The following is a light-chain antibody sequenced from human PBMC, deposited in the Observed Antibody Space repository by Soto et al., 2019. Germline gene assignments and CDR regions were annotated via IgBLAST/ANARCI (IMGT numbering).Light chain of an antibody. CDR2: STN. CDR3: MLYMGGGLVV. CDR1: SGSVSTTYY. V-gene: IGLV8-61*01. Sequence: QAVVTQEQAFSVSPGGTVTLTCGLTSGSVSTTYYPSWYQQTPGQAPRTLIYSTNIRSSGVPDRFSGSILGNKAALTITGAQADDESDYHCMLYMGGGLVVFGGGTKLTVL. J-gene: IGLJ2*01.